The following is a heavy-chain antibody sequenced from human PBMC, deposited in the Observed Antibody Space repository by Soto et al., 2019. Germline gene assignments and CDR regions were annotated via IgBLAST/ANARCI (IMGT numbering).Heavy chain of an antibody. D-gene: IGHD5-18*01. V-gene: IGHV3-21*01. CDR2: ISSSSSYI. CDR3: ARGSPPKRGYSYGSDY. Sequence: PGGSLRLSCAASGFTFSSYSMNWVRQAPGKGLEWVSSISSSSSYIHYADSVKGRFTISRDNAKKSLYLQMNSLRAEDTAVYYCARGSPPKRGYSYGSDYWGQGTLVTVSS. CDR1: GFTFSSYS. J-gene: IGHJ4*02.